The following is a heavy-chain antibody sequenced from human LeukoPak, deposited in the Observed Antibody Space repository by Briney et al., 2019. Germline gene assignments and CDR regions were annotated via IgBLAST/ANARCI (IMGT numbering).Heavy chain of an antibody. CDR2: INPNSGGT. CDR3: ARRSSGSYSTRFDP. V-gene: IGHV1-2*02. Sequence: VASVKVSCKASGYTFTVYYMHWVRQAPGQGLEWMGWINPNSGGTNYAQKFQGRVTMTRDTSISTAYMELSRLRSDDTAVYYCARRSSGSYSTRFDPWGQGTLVTVSS. J-gene: IGHJ5*02. D-gene: IGHD1-26*01. CDR1: GYTFTVYY.